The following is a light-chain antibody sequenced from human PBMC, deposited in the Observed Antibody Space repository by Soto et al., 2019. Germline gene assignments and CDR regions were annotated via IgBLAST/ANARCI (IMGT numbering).Light chain of an antibody. CDR3: QQYSTYPLT. CDR1: QSITTF. J-gene: IGKJ4*01. Sequence: DIQMTQSPSTLPASIGDRVTITCRASQSITTFLAWYQQKPGKAPQILIYDASKLEPGVPSRLSGGGSGTEFTLTISSLQPDDFATYYCQQYSTYPLTFGGGTTVDIK. V-gene: IGKV1-5*01. CDR2: DAS.